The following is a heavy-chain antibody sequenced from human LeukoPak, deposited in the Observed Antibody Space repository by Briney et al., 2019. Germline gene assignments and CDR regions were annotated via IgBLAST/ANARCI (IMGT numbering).Heavy chain of an antibody. CDR1: GYTLTELS. J-gene: IGHJ3*02. CDR3: ATPSALGIVVVTASDAFDI. D-gene: IGHD2-21*02. V-gene: IGHV1-24*01. Sequence: GASVKVSCKVSGYTLTELSMHWVRQAPGKGLEWMGGFDPEDGETIYAQKFQGRVTMTEDTSTDTAYMELSSLRSEDTAVYYCATPSALGIVVVTASDAFDIWGQGTMVTVSS. CDR2: FDPEDGET.